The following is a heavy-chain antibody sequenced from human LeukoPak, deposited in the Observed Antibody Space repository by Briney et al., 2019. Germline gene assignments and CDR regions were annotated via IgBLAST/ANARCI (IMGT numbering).Heavy chain of an antibody. Sequence: WSGGSLRLSCAASGFTFDDYGVSWVRQAPGKGLEWVSGINWNGGSTGYADSVKGRFTISRDNAKNSLYLQMNSLRAEDTAVYFCARVGYSSSSFDYWGQGTLVTVSS. CDR1: GFTFDDYG. D-gene: IGHD2-15*01. CDR3: ARVGYSSSSFDY. CDR2: INWNGGST. J-gene: IGHJ4*02. V-gene: IGHV3-20*04.